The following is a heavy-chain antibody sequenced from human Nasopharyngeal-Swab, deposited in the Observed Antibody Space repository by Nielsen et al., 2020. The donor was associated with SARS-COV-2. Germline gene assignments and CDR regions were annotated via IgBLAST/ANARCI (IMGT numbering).Heavy chain of an antibody. CDR3: ARGLLGEFPGGMDV. D-gene: IGHD3-16*01. CDR1: GDSGSSNSAA. Sequence: SETLSLTCAISGDSGSSNSAAWNWIRQSPSRGLEWLGRTYYRSKWYNDYAVSVKSRITINPDTSKNQFSLQLNSVTPEDTAVYYCARGLLGEFPGGMDVWGQGTTVTVSS. V-gene: IGHV6-1*01. J-gene: IGHJ6*02. CDR2: TYYRSKWYN.